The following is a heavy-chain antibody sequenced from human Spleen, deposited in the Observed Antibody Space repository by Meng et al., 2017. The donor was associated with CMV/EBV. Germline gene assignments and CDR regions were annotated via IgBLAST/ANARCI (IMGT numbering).Heavy chain of an antibody. CDR1: GFTFSDYF. CDR2: ISTTGTSI. CDR3: ARAQEEDNWNYVHY. Sequence: GESLKISCAASGFTFSDYFMSWIRQAPGKGLEYLSFISTTGTSIYYADSVKGRFTISRDNSKNTLYLQMNSLRAEDTAVYYCARAQEEDNWNYVHYWGQGTLVTVSS. V-gene: IGHV3-11*04. D-gene: IGHD1-20*01. J-gene: IGHJ4*02.